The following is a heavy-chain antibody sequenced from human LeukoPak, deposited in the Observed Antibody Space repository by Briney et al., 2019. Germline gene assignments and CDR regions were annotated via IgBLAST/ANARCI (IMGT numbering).Heavy chain of an antibody. CDR3: ARGSPTNGGSYWALFDY. Sequence: PGGSLRLSCTASGFTFSNYGMHWVRQAPGKGLEGVANIWLNGSNKYYADSVKGRFTISRDNSKNTLYLQMNSLRAEDTAVYYCARGSPTNGGSYWALFDYWGQGAQVTVSS. CDR1: GFTFSNYG. J-gene: IGHJ4*02. CDR2: IWLNGSNK. D-gene: IGHD1-26*01. V-gene: IGHV3-33*01.